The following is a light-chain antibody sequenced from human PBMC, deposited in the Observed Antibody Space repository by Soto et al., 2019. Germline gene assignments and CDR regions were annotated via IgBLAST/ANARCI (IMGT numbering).Light chain of an antibody. Sequence: IEVTQSPSSLAASLGDRVTITCRASQIIGTYVNWYRQKSGAAPELLIYDASTLQSGVPSRFRGGASGTDFTLTISSLQLDDFATYYCQQSYNTPLTFGQGTKVDIK. J-gene: IGKJ1*01. CDR3: QQSYNTPLT. CDR2: DAS. CDR1: QIIGTY. V-gene: IGKV1-39*01.